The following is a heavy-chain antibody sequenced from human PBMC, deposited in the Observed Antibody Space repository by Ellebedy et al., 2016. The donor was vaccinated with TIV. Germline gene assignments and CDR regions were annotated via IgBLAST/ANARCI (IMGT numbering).Heavy chain of an antibody. D-gene: IGHD2-15*01. Sequence: SETLSLTXAVYGGSFSGYYWSWIRQPPGKGLEWIGEINHSGSTNYNPSLKSRVTISVDTSKNQFSLKLSSVTAADTAVYYCARVKRWWGPRAFDIWGQGTMVTVSS. CDR3: ARVKRWWGPRAFDI. J-gene: IGHJ3*02. CDR1: GGSFSGYY. V-gene: IGHV4-34*01. CDR2: INHSGST.